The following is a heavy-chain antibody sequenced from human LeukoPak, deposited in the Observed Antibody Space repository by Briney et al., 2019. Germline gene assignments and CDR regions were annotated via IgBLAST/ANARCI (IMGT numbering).Heavy chain of an antibody. CDR3: ARSLITVAGYNWLDP. J-gene: IGHJ5*02. CDR1: GGSISSGSYS. V-gene: IGHV4-30-2*01. CDR2: MHHSGGT. D-gene: IGHD6-19*01. Sequence: SETLSLTCAVSGGSISSGSYSWSLIRQPPGKGLEWIGYMHHSGGTYYNPSLKSRVTISVDKSKNQFSLELSSVTAADTAVYYCARSLITVAGYNWLDPWGQGTLVTVSS.